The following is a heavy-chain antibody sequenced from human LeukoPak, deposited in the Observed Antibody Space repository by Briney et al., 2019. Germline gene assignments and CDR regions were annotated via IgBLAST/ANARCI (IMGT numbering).Heavy chain of an antibody. CDR3: ARHSITIFGVVPLGWFDP. CDR2: IYYSGST. CDR1: GGSISSGGYY. Sequence: PSETLSLTCTVSGGSISSGGYYWGWIRQPPGKGLEWIGSIYYSGSTYYNPSLKSRVTISVDTSKNQFSLKLSSVTAADTAVYYCARHSITIFGVVPLGWFDPWGQGTLVTVSS. J-gene: IGHJ5*02. V-gene: IGHV4-39*01. D-gene: IGHD3-3*01.